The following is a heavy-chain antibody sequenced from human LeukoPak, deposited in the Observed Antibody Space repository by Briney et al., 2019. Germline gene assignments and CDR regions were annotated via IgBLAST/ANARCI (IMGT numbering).Heavy chain of an antibody. J-gene: IGHJ4*02. CDR2: IKEDGSLT. D-gene: IGHD3-10*01. CDR1: GFNFGSHW. Sequence: GGSLRLSCAASGFNFGSHWMNWVRQAPGKGLEWVANIKEDGSLTYYLDSVRGRFTISRDNAKNSLYLQMNSLRAEDTAVYYCARDRRYGSGYFDYWGQGTLVTVSS. CDR3: ARDRRYGSGYFDY. V-gene: IGHV3-7*01.